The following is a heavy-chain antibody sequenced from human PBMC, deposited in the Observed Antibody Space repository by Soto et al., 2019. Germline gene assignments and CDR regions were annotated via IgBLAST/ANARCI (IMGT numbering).Heavy chain of an antibody. CDR1: GFSLTTNGVG. CDR2: INCDDDR. J-gene: IGHJ4*02. Sequence: QITLKESGPAVVKPTQTLTLTCTFSGFSLTTNGVGVAWIRQPPGNALEWLALINCDDDRHYNPSLTSRLTITKDTSKNPVVLTMTTMDPVDPATYYCAHKEFRTSSRFDFGGPGILVTVSS. V-gene: IGHV2-5*02. CDR3: AHKEFRTSSRFDF.